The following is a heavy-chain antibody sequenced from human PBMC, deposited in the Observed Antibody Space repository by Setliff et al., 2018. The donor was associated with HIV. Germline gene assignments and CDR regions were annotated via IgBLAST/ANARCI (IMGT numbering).Heavy chain of an antibody. CDR1: GGSFSGYY. J-gene: IGHJ4*02. Sequence: PSETLSLTCAVYGGSFSGYYWSWIRQPPGKGLEWIGEIDHRGSTNYNPSLKSRVTISVDTSKNQFSLNLNSVTAADTAVYYCARLPTTAVYYFDYWGQGTLVTVSS. V-gene: IGHV4-34*01. CDR2: IDHRGST. D-gene: IGHD1-1*01. CDR3: ARLPTTAVYYFDY.